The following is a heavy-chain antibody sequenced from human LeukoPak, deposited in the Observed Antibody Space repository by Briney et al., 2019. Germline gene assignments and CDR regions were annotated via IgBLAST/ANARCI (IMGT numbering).Heavy chain of an antibody. D-gene: IGHD2-8*02. CDR1: GFTFSSYA. CDR3: GDPPYFHY. V-gene: IGHV3-23*01. CDR2: ITGSADTT. Sequence: QTGGSLRLSCAASGFTFSSYAMSWVRQAPGRGLEWVSTITGSADTTSYADSVKGRFTVSRDSSKNTLFLQMHSLRAEDTATYYTGDPPYFHYWGQGTLVTVSS. J-gene: IGHJ4*02.